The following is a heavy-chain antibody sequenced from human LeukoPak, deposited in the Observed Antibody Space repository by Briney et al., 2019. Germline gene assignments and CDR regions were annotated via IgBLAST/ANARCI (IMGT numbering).Heavy chain of an antibody. D-gene: IGHD5/OR15-5a*01. J-gene: IGHJ5*02. Sequence: ASVKVSCKASGNDFSDFYFNWVRQALGRRLEWVGWINPHSRATHYAQRFRGRVTMEASITTAYMELNSLTSDDTAVYYCVTTSVTHTRDPWGQGTLVTVSS. CDR2: INPHSRAT. CDR1: GNDFSDFY. V-gene: IGHV1-2*02. CDR3: VTTSVTHTRDP.